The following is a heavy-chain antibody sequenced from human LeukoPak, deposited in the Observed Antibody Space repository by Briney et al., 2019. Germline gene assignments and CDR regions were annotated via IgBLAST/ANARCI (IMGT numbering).Heavy chain of an antibody. CDR1: GYIFSSYW. CDR3: ARYTDYDLSF. D-gene: IGHD5-12*01. CDR2: IKQDGSEK. J-gene: IGHJ4*02. Sequence: GGSLRLSCAASGYIFSSYWLSWVRQAPGKGLEWVANIKQDGSEKYYVDSVKGRFTISRDNAKNSLYLQMNSLRAEDTAVYYCARYTDYDLSFWGQGTLVTVSS. V-gene: IGHV3-7*01.